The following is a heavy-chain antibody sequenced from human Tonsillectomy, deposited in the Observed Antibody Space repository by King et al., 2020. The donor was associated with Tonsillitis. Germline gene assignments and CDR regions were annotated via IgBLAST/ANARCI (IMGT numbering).Heavy chain of an antibody. V-gene: IGHV4-59*02. Sequence: VQLQESGPGLVKPSETLSLTCTVSGVSVSGYYWSWIRQPPGKGLEWMGYIFYIGSSGSTNSNPALKSRVTKTVDTSKNQVSLRVTSVTDADTAVYFCSIGPWDFPYWGQGILVTVSS. CDR1: GVSVSGYY. J-gene: IGHJ4*02. D-gene: IGHD1-26*01. CDR2: IFYIGSSGST. CDR3: SIGPWDFPY.